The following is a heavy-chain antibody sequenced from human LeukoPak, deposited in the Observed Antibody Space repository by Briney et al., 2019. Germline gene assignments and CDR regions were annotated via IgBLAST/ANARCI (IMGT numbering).Heavy chain of an antibody. V-gene: IGHV1-18*01. CDR2: ISAYNGDT. J-gene: IGHJ6*03. D-gene: IGHD3-22*01. CDR3: ARGLDLGSRGYYNFDYHYYYMDV. Sequence: ASVKVSCKASVYTFTNYGITWVRQAPGQGREWMGWISAYNGDTHYAQKLQGRVAMTTDTSTRTVYMELRSLRHDDTAVYYCARGLDLGSRGYYNFDYHYYYMDVWGKGITVAVSS. CDR1: VYTFTNYG.